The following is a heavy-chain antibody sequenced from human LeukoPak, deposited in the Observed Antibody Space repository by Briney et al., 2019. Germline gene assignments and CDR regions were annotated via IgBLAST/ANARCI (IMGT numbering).Heavy chain of an antibody. CDR2: SQSFTGTT. Sequence: GGSLRLSCAASGFTFSSYSMNWIRQAPGKGLEWVSYSQSFTGTTSYADSVEGRFTISSDNAKNSLYLQMNSLRDEDTAAYYCVRGLIAAAGDTYFDYWGQGTLVTVSS. V-gene: IGHV3-48*02. D-gene: IGHD6-13*01. J-gene: IGHJ4*02. CDR1: GFTFSSYS. CDR3: VRGLIAAAGDTYFDY.